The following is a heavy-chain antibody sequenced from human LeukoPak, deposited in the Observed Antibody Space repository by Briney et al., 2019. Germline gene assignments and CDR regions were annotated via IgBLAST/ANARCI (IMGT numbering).Heavy chain of an antibody. J-gene: IGHJ4*02. V-gene: IGHV3-23*01. D-gene: IGHD6-13*01. CDR3: ASAAAAGTIGDY. CDR2: ISGSGGST. CDR1: GFTFSSYA. Sequence: GGSLRLSCAASGFTFSSYAMSWVRQAPGKGLEWVSAISGSGGSTYYADSVKGRFTISRDNSKNTLYLQTNSLRAEDTAVYYCASAAAAGTIGDYWGQGTLVTVSS.